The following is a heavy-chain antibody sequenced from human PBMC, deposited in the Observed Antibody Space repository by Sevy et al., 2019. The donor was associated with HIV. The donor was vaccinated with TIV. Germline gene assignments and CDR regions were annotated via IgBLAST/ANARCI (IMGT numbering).Heavy chain of an antibody. V-gene: IGHV1-2*02. D-gene: IGHD6-13*01. J-gene: IGHJ2*01. Sequence: ASVKVSCKASGYTFTDFYIHWVRRAPRQGLEWIGWINPKTGGTNNEQKFQDRVTMSRDTSISTHFIEMTRLRSDDTAVYYCARGIAAGGTDWYFDLWGRGTLVTVSS. CDR1: GYTFTDFY. CDR2: INPKTGGT. CDR3: ARGIAAGGTDWYFDL.